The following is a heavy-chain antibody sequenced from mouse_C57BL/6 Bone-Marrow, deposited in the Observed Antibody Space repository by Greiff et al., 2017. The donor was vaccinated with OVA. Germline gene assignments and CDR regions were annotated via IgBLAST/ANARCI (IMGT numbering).Heavy chain of an antibody. CDR1: GYTFTSYW. Sequence: QVQLQQPGAELVMPGASVKLSCKASGYTFTSYWMHWVKQRPGQGLAWIGEIDPSASYTNYNQKFKGKSTLTVDKSSSTAYMQLSSLTSEDSAVYYCARGGDCWYFDVWGTGTTVTVSS. V-gene: IGHV1-69*01. CDR2: IDPSASYT. J-gene: IGHJ1*03. CDR3: ARGGDCWYFDV. D-gene: IGHD3-3*01.